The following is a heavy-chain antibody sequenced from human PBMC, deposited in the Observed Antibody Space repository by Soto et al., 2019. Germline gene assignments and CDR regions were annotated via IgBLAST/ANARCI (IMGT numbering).Heavy chain of an antibody. Sequence: SVKVSCKAFGGSFSDYAISWVRQAPGQGLEWMGGIIPIFGTPNYAQKFQDRVTFTAHESTNTAYMELSRLTSEDTAVYYCARDRAPRGWSYLDLWGQGTQVTSPQ. V-gene: IGHV1-69*13. CDR2: IIPIFGTP. D-gene: IGHD2-15*01. CDR1: GGSFSDYA. CDR3: ARDRAPRGWSYLDL. J-gene: IGHJ4*02.